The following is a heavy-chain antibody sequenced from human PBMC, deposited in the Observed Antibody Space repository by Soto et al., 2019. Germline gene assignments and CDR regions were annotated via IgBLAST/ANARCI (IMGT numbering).Heavy chain of an antibody. J-gene: IGHJ4*02. CDR3: ARGVAGSGFDL. D-gene: IGHD6-19*01. Sequence: PSQTLSLTCAISGESVSSNTAAWNWIGSSPSRGLEWLGRTYYRSNWRHDYAVSVKSRITVNPDTSKNHFSLQLNSVTPDDTAVYYCARGVAGSGFDLWGQGTLVTVSS. V-gene: IGHV6-1*01. CDR2: TYYRSNWRH. CDR1: GESVSSNTAA.